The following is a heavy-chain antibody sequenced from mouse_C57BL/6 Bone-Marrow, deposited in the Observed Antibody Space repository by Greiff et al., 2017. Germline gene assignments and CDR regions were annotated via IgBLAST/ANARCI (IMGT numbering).Heavy chain of an antibody. Sequence: QVQLQQSGPELVKPGASVKLSCKASGYTFTSYDINWLKQRPGQGLEWIGWIYPRDGSTKYNEKFKGKATLTVDTSSSTAYMELHSLTSEDSAVYYCARVEFDGSSGDWYFDVWGTGTTVTVSS. CDR3: ARVEFDGSSGDWYFDV. D-gene: IGHD1-1*01. CDR2: IYPRDGST. J-gene: IGHJ1*03. V-gene: IGHV1-85*01. CDR1: GYTFTSYD.